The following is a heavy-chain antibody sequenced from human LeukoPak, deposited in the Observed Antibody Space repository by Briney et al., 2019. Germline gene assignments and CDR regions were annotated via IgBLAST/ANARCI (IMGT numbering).Heavy chain of an antibody. CDR2: TYYRSKWYN. J-gene: IGHJ4*02. CDR3: ARVDYGSGSYNEPFDY. V-gene: IGHV6-1*01. Sequence: SQTLLLTCAISGDSVSSNSAAWNWIRQSPSRGLEWLGRTYYRSKWYNDYAVSVKSRITINPDTSKNQFSLQLNSVTPEDTAVYYCARVDYGSGSYNEPFDYWGQGTLVTVSS. CDR1: GDSVSSNSAA. D-gene: IGHD3-10*01.